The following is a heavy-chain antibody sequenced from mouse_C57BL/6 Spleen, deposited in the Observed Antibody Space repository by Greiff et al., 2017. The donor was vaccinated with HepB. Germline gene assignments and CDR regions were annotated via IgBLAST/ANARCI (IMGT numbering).Heavy chain of an antibody. CDR3: ARNWGDGYCLDY. D-gene: IGHD2-3*01. CDR1: GFSLTSYG. J-gene: IGHJ2*01. CDR2: IWSGGST. Sequence: QVQLQQSGPGLVQPSQSLSITCTVSGFSLTSYGVHWVRQSPGKGLEWLGVIWSGGSTDYNAAFISRLSISKDNSKSQVFFKMNSLQADDTAIYYCARNWGDGYCLDYWGQGTTLTVSS. V-gene: IGHV2-2*01.